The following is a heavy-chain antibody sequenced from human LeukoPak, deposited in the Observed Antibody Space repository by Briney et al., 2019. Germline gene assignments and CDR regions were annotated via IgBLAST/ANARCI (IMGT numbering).Heavy chain of an antibody. D-gene: IGHD6-13*01. CDR2: INSDGSST. Sequence: GGSLRLSCAASGFTFSSYWMHWVRQAPGKGLVWVSRINSDGSSTSYADSVKGRFTISRDNAKNTLYLQMNNLRAEDTAVYYCARVAGGSSPYYFDYWGRGTLVTVSS. CDR3: ARVAGGSSPYYFDY. V-gene: IGHV3-74*01. CDR1: GFTFSSYW. J-gene: IGHJ4*02.